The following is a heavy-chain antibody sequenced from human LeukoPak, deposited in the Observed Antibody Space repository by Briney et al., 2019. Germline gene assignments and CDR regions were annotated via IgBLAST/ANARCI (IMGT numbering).Heavy chain of an antibody. CDR1: GGSISSSSYY. J-gene: IGHJ5*02. D-gene: IGHD3-10*01. Sequence: SETLSLTCTVSGGSISSSSYYWGWIRQPPGKGLEWIGSIYYSGSTYYNPSLKSRVTISVDTSKNQFSLKLSSVTAADTAVYYCARQLLLWLGELFYWFDPRGQGTLVTVSS. CDR2: IYYSGST. V-gene: IGHV4-39*01. CDR3: ARQLLLWLGELFYWFDP.